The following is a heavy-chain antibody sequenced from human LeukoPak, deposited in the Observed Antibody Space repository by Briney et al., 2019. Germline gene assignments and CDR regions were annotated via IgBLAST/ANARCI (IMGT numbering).Heavy chain of an antibody. V-gene: IGHV1-2*02. CDR1: GYTFTGYY. Sequence: GASVKVSCTASGYTFTGYYMHWVRQAPGQGLEWMGWINPNSGGTDYAQKFQGRVTMARDTSISTAYMELSSLTSDDTAVYYCSRGRADGYSGYDFGDYWGQGTLVTVSS. J-gene: IGHJ4*02. D-gene: IGHD5-12*01. CDR2: INPNSGGT. CDR3: SRGRADGYSGYDFGDY.